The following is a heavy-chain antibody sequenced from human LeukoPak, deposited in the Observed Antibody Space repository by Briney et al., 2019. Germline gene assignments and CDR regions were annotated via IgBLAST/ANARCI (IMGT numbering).Heavy chain of an antibody. CDR1: GGSISSSSYY. D-gene: IGHD6-19*01. CDR2: IYYSGST. CDR3: ARHVQDRDFGWYHDY. J-gene: IGHJ4*02. V-gene: IGHV4-39*01. Sequence: PSETLSLTCTVSGGSISSSSYYWGWIRQPPGKGLEWIGSIYYSGSTYYNPSLKSRVTISVDTSKNQFSLKLSSVTAADTAVYYCARHVQDRDFGWYHDYWGQGTLVTVSS.